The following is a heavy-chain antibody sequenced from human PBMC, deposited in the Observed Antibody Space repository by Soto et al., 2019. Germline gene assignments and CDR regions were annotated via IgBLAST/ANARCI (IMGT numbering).Heavy chain of an antibody. V-gene: IGHV3-23*01. CDR3: AKDRRIAARLPPGYYYYGMDV. D-gene: IGHD6-6*01. Sequence: EVQLLESGGGLVQPGGSLRLSCAASGFTFSSYAMSWVRQAPGEGLEWVSAVSRSGGNTYYADSVKGRFTISRDNSKNTLYLQMNSLRAEDTAVYYCAKDRRIAARLPPGYYYYGMDVWGQGTTVTVSS. J-gene: IGHJ6*02. CDR1: GFTFSSYA. CDR2: VSRSGGNT.